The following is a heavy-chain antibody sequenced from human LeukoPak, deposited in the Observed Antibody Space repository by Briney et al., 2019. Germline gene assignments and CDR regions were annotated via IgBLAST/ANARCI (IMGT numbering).Heavy chain of an antibody. Sequence: PSETLSLTCTVSGGSISSSSYYWSWIRQPPGKGLEWIGYIYYSGGTNYNPSLKSRVTISVDTSKSQFSLRLSSVTAADTAVYYCARYKVWFDPWGQGTLVTVSS. V-gene: IGHV4-61*01. J-gene: IGHJ5*02. CDR3: ARYKVWFDP. CDR2: IYYSGGT. CDR1: GGSISSSSYY. D-gene: IGHD1-1*01.